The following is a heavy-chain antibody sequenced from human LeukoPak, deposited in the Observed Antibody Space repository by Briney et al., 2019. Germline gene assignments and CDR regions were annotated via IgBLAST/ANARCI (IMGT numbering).Heavy chain of an antibody. J-gene: IGHJ2*01. CDR2: IYYSGST. Sequence: PSETLSLTCTVSGGSITSSGYYWGWIRQPPGKGLEWIGSIYYSGSTYYNPSLKSRVTVSVDTSKNQFSLKLSSVTAADTAVYYCARNYYEGYFDLWGRGTLVTVSS. D-gene: IGHD3-22*01. CDR3: ARNYYEGYFDL. CDR1: GGSITSSGYY. V-gene: IGHV4-39*01.